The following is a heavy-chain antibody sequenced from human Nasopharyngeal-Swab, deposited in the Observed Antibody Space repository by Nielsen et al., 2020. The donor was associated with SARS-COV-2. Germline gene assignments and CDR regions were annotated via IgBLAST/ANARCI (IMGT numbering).Heavy chain of an antibody. CDR3: AKGGDFDS. Sequence: GASLRLSCVGSGFSVTNFGIQWVRQTPGKGLEWLALMTPDGSQKFYADSIGGRSTMSRDNSQNSLYLQLNSLRPDDSAVYYCAKGGDFDSWGRGTLVTVSS. D-gene: IGHD3-10*01. CDR2: MTPDGSQK. J-gene: IGHJ4*02. CDR1: GFSVTNFG. V-gene: IGHV3-30*18.